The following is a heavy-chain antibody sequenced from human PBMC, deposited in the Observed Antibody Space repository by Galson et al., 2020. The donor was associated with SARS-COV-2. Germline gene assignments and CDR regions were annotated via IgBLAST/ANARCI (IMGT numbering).Heavy chain of an antibody. CDR3: ARGSSSHAFDI. Sequence: TGGSLRLSCEASGFPFSTYGLAWVRQPPGKGLEWVAVSWYDGSNKYYAASVRGRFTISRDNSKNTLYLQMNSLRADDTAVYYCARGSSSHAFDIWGQGTMVTVSS. CDR2: SWYDGSNK. D-gene: IGHD3-10*01. V-gene: IGHV3-33*01. CDR1: GFPFSTYG. J-gene: IGHJ3*02.